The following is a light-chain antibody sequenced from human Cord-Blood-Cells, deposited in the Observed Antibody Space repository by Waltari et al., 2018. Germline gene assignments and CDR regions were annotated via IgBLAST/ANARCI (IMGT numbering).Light chain of an antibody. V-gene: IGLV2-11*01. CDR3: CSYAGSYTLV. J-gene: IGLJ3*02. CDR1: SSDVGGYNY. CDR2: DVS. Sequence: QSALTQPRSVSGSPGQSVTISCTGTSSDVGGYNYVSWYQPHPGKAPKVRIYDVSKRPSGVPDRVSGSKSGNTPSLTISGLQAEDEADYYCCSYAGSYTLVFGGGTKLTVL.